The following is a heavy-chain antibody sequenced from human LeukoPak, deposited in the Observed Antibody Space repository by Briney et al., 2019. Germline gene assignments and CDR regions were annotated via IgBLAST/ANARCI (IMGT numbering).Heavy chain of an antibody. Sequence: SGGSLRLSCAASGFTFSSYEMNWVRQAPGKGLEWVSYISSSGSTIYYADSVKGRFIISRDNAKNSLYLQMNSLRAEDTAVYYCASLAYCGGDCYGGAFDIWGQGTMVTVSS. CDR2: ISSSGSTI. CDR3: ASLAYCGGDCYGGAFDI. CDR1: GFTFSSYE. D-gene: IGHD2-21*02. J-gene: IGHJ3*02. V-gene: IGHV3-48*03.